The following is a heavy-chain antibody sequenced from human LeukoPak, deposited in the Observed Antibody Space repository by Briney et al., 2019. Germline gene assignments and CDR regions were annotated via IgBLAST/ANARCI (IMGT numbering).Heavy chain of an antibody. CDR2: IYYSGST. CDR1: GGSISSGGYY. D-gene: IGHD3-10*01. V-gene: IGHV4-31*03. Sequence: SQTLSLTCTVSGGSISSGGYYWSWIRQHPGKGLEWIGYIYYSGSTYYNPSLKSRVTISVDTSKNQFSLKLSSVTAADTAVYYCARTSLWFGEILYEGGWFDPWGQGTLVTVSS. CDR3: ARTSLWFGEILYEGGWFDP. J-gene: IGHJ5*02.